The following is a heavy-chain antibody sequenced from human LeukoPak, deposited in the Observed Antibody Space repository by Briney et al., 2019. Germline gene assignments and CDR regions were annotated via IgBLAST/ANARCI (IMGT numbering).Heavy chain of an antibody. V-gene: IGHV4-4*07. Sequence: SETQSLTCTVSGGSISIYYWSWIRQPAGKGLEWIGRISSSGSTNYNPSLNSRVTMSIDTSKNQFSLKLTSVTAADTAVYYCTRDVGSAGTDDCWGQGTLVTVSS. CDR3: TRDVGSAGTDDC. J-gene: IGHJ4*02. CDR1: GGSISIYY. CDR2: ISSSGST. D-gene: IGHD6-13*01.